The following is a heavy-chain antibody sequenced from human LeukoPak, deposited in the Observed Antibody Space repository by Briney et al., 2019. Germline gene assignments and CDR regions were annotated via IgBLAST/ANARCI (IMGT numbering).Heavy chain of an antibody. D-gene: IGHD3-22*01. Sequence: AGGSLRLSCAASGFTFSSYAMSWVRQAPGKGLEWVSVMSGSGGPTYYAGSVKGRFTISRDNSKNTLYLQLNSLRADDTAVYYCAKLQAGYFDSSGYHFDYWGQGTLVTVSS. CDR1: GFTFSSYA. CDR2: MSGSGGPT. J-gene: IGHJ4*02. CDR3: AKLQAGYFDSSGYHFDY. V-gene: IGHV3-23*01.